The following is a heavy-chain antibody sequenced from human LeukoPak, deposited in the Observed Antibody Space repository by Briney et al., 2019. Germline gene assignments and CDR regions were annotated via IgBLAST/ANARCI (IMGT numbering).Heavy chain of an antibody. CDR2: IYYSGST. CDR3: ARAVRYYDSSGYPSAIVPYYFDY. J-gene: IGHJ4*02. V-gene: IGHV4-59*08. CDR1: GGSISSYY. Sequence: PSETLSLTCTVSGGSISSYYWSWIRQPPGKGLEWIGYIYYSGSTNYNPSLKSRVTISVDTSKNQFSLKLSSVTAADTAVYYCARAVRYYDSSGYPSAIVPYYFDYWGQGTLVTVSS. D-gene: IGHD3-22*01.